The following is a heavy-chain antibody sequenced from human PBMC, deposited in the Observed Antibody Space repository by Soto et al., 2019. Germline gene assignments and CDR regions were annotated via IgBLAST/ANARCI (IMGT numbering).Heavy chain of an antibody. D-gene: IGHD6-25*01. Sequence: QVQLQESGPGLVRPSGTLSLTCGVSGGSISSNNWWSWVRQPPGKGLEWIGEIYHGGSTNYNPSLKSRVTISVDKSKNQFSLKLSSVTAADTAVYYCARDPYSSAWGYSSYGMDVWGQGTTVTVSS. V-gene: IGHV4-4*02. CDR1: GGSISSNNW. CDR2: IYHGGST. CDR3: ARDPYSSAWGYSSYGMDV. J-gene: IGHJ6*02.